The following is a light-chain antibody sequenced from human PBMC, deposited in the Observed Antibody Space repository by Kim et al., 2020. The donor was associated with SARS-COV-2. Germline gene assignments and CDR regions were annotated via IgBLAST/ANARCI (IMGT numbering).Light chain of an antibody. CDR2: QDS. Sequence: SYELTQQPSVSVSPGQTASITCSGDKLGDKYACWYQQKPGQSPVLVIYQDSKRPSGIPERFSGSNSGNTATLTNSGTQAMDEADYYCQAWDSSTEVFGTGTKVTVL. J-gene: IGLJ1*01. CDR3: QAWDSSTEV. CDR1: KLGDKY. V-gene: IGLV3-1*01.